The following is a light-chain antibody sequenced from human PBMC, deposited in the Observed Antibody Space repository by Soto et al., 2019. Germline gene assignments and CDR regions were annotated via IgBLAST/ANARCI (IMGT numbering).Light chain of an antibody. CDR3: CSFANSGGFVV. CDR1: SSDVGSYYL. J-gene: IGLJ3*02. Sequence: QSALTQPASVSGSPGQSLTISFTGVSSDVGSYYLVSWYQQHPGKTPKLIIYAATQRPSGVSNRFSASKSGNTASLTLSGLQAEDESDYYCCSFANSGGFVVLGGGTKVTVL. V-gene: IGLV2-23*02. CDR2: AAT.